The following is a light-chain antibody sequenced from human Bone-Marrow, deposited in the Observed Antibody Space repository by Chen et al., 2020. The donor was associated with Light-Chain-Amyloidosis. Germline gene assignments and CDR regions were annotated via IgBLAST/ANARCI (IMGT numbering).Light chain of an antibody. V-gene: IGKV1-39*01. J-gene: IGKJ2*01. CDR3: QQSYSTPYT. Sequence: VELTQSPSSLCASVGDRVTITCRASQSISNCLNWYQQIPGKAPKLLIYHASRLQSGVPSRFSGSGSETDFTLTISILQPEDFATYYCQQSYSTPYTFGQGTKLDIK. CDR2: HAS. CDR1: QSISNC.